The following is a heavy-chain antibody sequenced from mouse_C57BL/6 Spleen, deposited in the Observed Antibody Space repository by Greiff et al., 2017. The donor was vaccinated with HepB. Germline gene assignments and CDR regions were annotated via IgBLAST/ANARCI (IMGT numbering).Heavy chain of an antibody. CDR1: GYTFTSYW. Sequence: QVQLQQSGAELVRPGTSVKLSCKASGYTFTSYWMHWVKQRPGQGLEWIGVIDPSDSYTNYNQKFKGKATLTVDTSSSTAYMQLSSLTSEDSAVYYCARRAYPMYGNYPYYAMDYWGQGTSVTVSS. D-gene: IGHD2-10*02. CDR2: IDPSDSYT. J-gene: IGHJ4*01. CDR3: ARRAYPMYGNYPYYAMDY. V-gene: IGHV1-59*01.